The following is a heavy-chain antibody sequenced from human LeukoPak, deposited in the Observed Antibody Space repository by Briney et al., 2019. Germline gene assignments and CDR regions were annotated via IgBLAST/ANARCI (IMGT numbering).Heavy chain of an antibody. V-gene: IGHV3-23*01. Sequence: GGSLRLSCAGSGFTFNNYAMSWVRQAPGKGLEWVSAISGTGATTYYADSVKGRFAISRDNSKNTLYLQMSSLRAEDTAVYYCAKDQRFGDLDDYRGQGTLVTLSS. CDR1: GFTFNNYA. D-gene: IGHD3-10*01. CDR3: AKDQRFGDLDDY. J-gene: IGHJ4*02. CDR2: ISGTGATT.